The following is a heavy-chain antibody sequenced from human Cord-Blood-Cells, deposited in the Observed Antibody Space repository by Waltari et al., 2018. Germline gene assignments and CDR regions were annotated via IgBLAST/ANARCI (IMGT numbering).Heavy chain of an antibody. CDR3: ARVRSGSYYFDY. CDR1: GFTFSSYS. V-gene: IGHV3-21*01. J-gene: IGHJ4*02. D-gene: IGHD1-26*01. CDR2: ISSSISYI. Sequence: EVQLVESGGGLVKPGGSLSLSCAASGFTFSSYSMNWVHQAPGKGLEGVSSISSSISYIYYADSVKGRFTISRDNPKNSLYLQMNSLRAEDTAVYYCARVRSGSYYFDYWGQGTLVTVSS.